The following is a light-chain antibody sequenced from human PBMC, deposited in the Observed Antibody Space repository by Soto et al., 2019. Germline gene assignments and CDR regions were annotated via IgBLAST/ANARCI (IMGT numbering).Light chain of an antibody. CDR3: QQYYGRPPT. J-gene: IGKJ1*01. Sequence: TVMTQSPATLSGPPGERATLSCRASQSVSSNLAWYQQKPGQAPRLLIYGESARATGIPARFSGSGSGTEFTLTISSLQSEDVAVYFCQQYYGRPPTFGQGTKVDIK. CDR1: QSVSSN. CDR2: GES. V-gene: IGKV3-15*01.